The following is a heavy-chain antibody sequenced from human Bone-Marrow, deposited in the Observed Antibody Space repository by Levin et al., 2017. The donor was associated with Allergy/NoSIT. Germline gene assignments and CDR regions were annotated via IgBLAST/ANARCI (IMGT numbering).Heavy chain of an antibody. Sequence: PGGSLRLSCAASGFTVSSNYMTWVRLAPGKGLEWVSVIYSGGNTYYADSVKGRFTISRDNSKNTLYLQMNSLRAEDSAVYYCARMYGSGWYLQNWGQGTLVTVSS. V-gene: IGHV3-53*01. CDR2: IYSGGNT. CDR3: ARMYGSGWYLQN. CDR1: GFTVSSNY. D-gene: IGHD6-19*01. J-gene: IGHJ1*01.